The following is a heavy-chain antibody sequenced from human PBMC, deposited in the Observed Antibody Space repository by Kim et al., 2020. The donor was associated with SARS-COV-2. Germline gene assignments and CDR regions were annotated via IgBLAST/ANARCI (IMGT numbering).Heavy chain of an antibody. D-gene: IGHD5-18*01. CDR3: ARDGSYGLPRNWFDP. Sequence: GESLKISCKGSGYSFTSYWISWVRQMPGKGLEWMGRIDPSDSYTNYSPSFQGHVTISADKSISTAYLQWSSLKASDTAMYYCARDGSYGLPRNWFDPWGQGTLVNVSS. V-gene: IGHV5-10-1*01. J-gene: IGHJ5*02. CDR1: GYSFTSYW. CDR2: IDPSDSYT.